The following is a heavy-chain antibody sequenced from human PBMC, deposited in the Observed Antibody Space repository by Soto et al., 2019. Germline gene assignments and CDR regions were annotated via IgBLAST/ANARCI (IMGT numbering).Heavy chain of an antibody. V-gene: IGHV1-8*01. CDR2: MNPNSGNT. CDR3: ARGQYDGFWSGYKRHYYYYMDV. CDR1: GYTFTSYD. D-gene: IGHD3-3*01. J-gene: IGHJ6*03. Sequence: ASVKVSCKASGYTFTSYDINWVRQATGQGLEWMGWMNPNSGNTGYAQKFQGRVTMTRNTSISTAYMELSSLRSEDTAVYYCARGQYDGFWSGYKRHYYYYMDVWGKGTTVTVSS.